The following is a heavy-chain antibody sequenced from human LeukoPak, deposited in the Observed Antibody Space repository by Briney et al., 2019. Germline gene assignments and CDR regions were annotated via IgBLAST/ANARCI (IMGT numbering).Heavy chain of an antibody. D-gene: IGHD3-22*01. V-gene: IGHV3-20*04. J-gene: IGHJ4*02. CDR1: GFTFDDYG. Sequence: GGSLRLSCAASGFTFDDYGMSWVRQAPGKGLEWVSGINWNGGSTGYADSVKGRFTISRDNAKNSLHLQMNSLRAEDTALYYCARGGHSITMIVVVIIPFDYWGQGTLVTVSS. CDR2: INWNGGST. CDR3: ARGGHSITMIVVVIIPFDY.